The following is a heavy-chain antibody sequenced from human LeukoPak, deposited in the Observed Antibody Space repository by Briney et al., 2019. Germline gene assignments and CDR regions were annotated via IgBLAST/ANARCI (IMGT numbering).Heavy chain of an antibody. V-gene: IGHV3-48*03. J-gene: IGHJ4*02. CDR2: ISSSGSTI. CDR1: GFTFSSYE. D-gene: IGHD6-13*01. Sequence: GGSLRLSCAASGFTFSSYEMNWVRQAPGKGLEWVSYISSSGSTIYYADSVKGRFTISRDNAKNSLYLQMNSLSAEDTAVYYCARDGDYSSSGGFGDYWGQGTLVTVSS. CDR3: ARDGDYSSSGGFGDY.